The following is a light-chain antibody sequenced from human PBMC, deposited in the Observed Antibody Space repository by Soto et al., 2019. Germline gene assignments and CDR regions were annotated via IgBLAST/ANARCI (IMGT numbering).Light chain of an antibody. Sequence: QSVLTQPRSVSGSPGQTVTMSCTGSSCDVGGCDDVYWYQQLPGTAPKLVIYDNTNRPSGVPDRFSGSRSGTSASLTISGLQAEDEADYYCRSYDSTLTGSVFGTGTKVTVL. CDR3: RSYDSTLTGSV. V-gene: IGLV1-40*01. CDR2: DNT. J-gene: IGLJ1*01. CDR1: SCDVGGCDD.